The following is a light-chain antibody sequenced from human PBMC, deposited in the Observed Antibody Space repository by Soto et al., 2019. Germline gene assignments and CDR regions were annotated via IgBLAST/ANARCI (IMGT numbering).Light chain of an antibody. CDR1: QSVSSSY. V-gene: IGKV3-20*01. CDR2: VAS. J-gene: IGKJ2*01. Sequence: ETVLTQSPGTLSLSPGERATLSCRASQSVSSSYLAWYQQKPGQAPRLLIYVASNRATDIPDRFSGSGSGTNSTLTISRLEPEDFAVYYCQQYGSSSYTFAQGTKLVIK. CDR3: QQYGSSSYT.